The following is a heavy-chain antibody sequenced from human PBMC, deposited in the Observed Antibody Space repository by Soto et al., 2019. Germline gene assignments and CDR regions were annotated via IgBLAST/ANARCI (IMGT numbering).Heavy chain of an antibody. CDR2: MKSKADGGAT. D-gene: IGHD3-10*01. CDR1: GFTFSSAW. Sequence: EVQLVESGGGLVKPGGSLRLSCAASGFTFSSAWMSWVRQAPGKGLEWVGRMKSKADGGATKYAAPVEGRFTISRDDSKNTLYLHMNSLKTEDTALYYCTTITGGLWFGEVLLSWGQGTLVTVSS. J-gene: IGHJ4*02. CDR3: TTITGGLWFGEVLLS. V-gene: IGHV3-15*01.